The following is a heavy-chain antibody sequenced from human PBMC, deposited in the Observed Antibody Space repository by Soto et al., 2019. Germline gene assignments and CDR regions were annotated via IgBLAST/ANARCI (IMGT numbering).Heavy chain of an antibody. CDR1: GFTFNNYA. CDR2: IIGNGGTT. V-gene: IGHV3-23*04. Sequence: EVQLVESGGGLVQPGGSLRLSCAASGFTFNNYATSWVRQAPGKGLEWVSAIIGNGGTTYYADSVKGRFTISRDNSKNTVYLHMNSLRAEDTAVYYCPKGVIWFGELSPRGQSTVVTVSS. J-gene: IGHJ1*01. D-gene: IGHD3-10*01. CDR3: PKGVIWFGELSP.